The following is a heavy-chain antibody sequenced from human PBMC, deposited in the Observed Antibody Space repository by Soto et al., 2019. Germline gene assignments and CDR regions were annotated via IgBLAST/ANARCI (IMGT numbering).Heavy chain of an antibody. J-gene: IGHJ4*02. CDR3: ARYPRLDC. V-gene: IGHV4-39*01. Sequence: NPSETLSLTCTVSGASINSSTYYWGWIRQPPGKGLEWIGSIYYSGSTYYNPSLKSPVTISVDTSKNPFSLRLSSLTAADTAVYFCARYPRLDCWGKGTLVTVSS. CDR1: GASINSSTYY. CDR2: IYYSGST.